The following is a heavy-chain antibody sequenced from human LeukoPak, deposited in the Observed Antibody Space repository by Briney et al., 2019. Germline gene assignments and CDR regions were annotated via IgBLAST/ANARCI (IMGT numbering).Heavy chain of an antibody. J-gene: IGHJ4*02. V-gene: IGHV6-1*01. CDR1: GDSVSSNSAA. D-gene: IGHD3-16*01. CDR2: PYYRSKWFY. Sequence: LSQTLSLTCAISGDSVSSNSAAWNWIRQSPSRGLEWLGRPYYRSKWFYDYALFVKSRITINPDTSKNQFSLHLKSVTPEDTAVYYCVRDGEGGLDYFDYWGRGTLVTVSS. CDR3: VRDGEGGLDYFDY.